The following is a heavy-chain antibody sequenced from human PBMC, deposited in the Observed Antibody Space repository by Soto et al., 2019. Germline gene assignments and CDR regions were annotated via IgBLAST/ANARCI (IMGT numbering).Heavy chain of an antibody. CDR3: AKELSSSLSVEVTAYYYYGRDV. V-gene: IGHV3-30*18. J-gene: IGHJ6*02. CDR2: ISYDGSNK. D-gene: IGHD6-13*01. CDR1: GFTFSSYG. Sequence: PGGSLRLSCAASGFTFSSYGMNWVRQAPGKGLEWVAVISYDGSNKYYADSVKGRFTISRDNSKNTLYLQMNSLRAEDTAVSYFAKELSSSLSVEVTAYYYYGRDVWGQGTTVTVSS.